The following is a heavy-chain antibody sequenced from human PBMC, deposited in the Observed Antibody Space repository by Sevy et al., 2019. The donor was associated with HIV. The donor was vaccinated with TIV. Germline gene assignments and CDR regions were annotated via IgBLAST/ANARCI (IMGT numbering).Heavy chain of an antibody. V-gene: IGHV3-53*01. CDR1: GFTVSNNY. J-gene: IGHJ4*02. D-gene: IGHD5-18*01. CDR3: ARLPPYSYGFGVDY. CDR2: IYSDGST. Sequence: GGSLRLSCAASGFTVSNNYMNWVRQAPGKGLEWISVIYSDGSTYYVDSVKGRFTISRDNSKNTLFLQMNSLRADNTAVYYCARLPPYSYGFGVDYWGQGTLVTVSS.